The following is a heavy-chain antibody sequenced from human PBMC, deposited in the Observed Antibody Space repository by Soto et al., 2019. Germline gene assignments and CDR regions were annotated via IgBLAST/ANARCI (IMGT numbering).Heavy chain of an antibody. CDR3: ARYIPGVRYYGMDV. V-gene: IGHV3-23*01. CDR2: IGESGTPT. CDR1: GFTFSSYA. D-gene: IGHD2-2*01. Sequence: EVQLLESGGGLVQPGGSLRLSCAASGFTFSSYAMKWVRQAPGKGLEWVSLIGESGTPTYYADSVQVRFTISIDNSGNTLFLEMYSLRAEDTAVYYCARYIPGVRYYGMDVWGQGTTVTVSS. J-gene: IGHJ6*02.